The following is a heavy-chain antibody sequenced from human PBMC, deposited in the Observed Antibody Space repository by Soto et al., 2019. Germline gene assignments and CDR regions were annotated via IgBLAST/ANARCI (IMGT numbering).Heavy chain of an antibody. D-gene: IGHD5-12*01. CDR2: IYTDGTT. CDR1: GFSVSSNY. CDR3: ARDRDGYNLN. Sequence: GGSLRLSCAASGFSVSSNYMSWVRQAPGKGLEWVSVIYTDGTTFYAASVKGRFTISRDNSRNTLYLQMNSLIVEDTAVYYCARDRDGYNLNWGQGTQVTVSS. V-gene: IGHV3-53*01. J-gene: IGHJ4*02.